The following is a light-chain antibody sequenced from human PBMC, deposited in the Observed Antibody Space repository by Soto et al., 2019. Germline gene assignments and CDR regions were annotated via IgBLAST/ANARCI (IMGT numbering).Light chain of an antibody. CDR3: QQRSNWPST. V-gene: IGKV3-11*01. J-gene: IGKJ5*01. CDR1: ESVSDD. Sequence: IVLTQSPANLSVSPGERATLSCRASESVSDDLAWYQQKPGRAPRLLIYRASTRAAGVSARFSGSGSGTDFTLTISSLEPEDFAVYYCQQRSNWPSTFGQGTRLEIK. CDR2: RAS.